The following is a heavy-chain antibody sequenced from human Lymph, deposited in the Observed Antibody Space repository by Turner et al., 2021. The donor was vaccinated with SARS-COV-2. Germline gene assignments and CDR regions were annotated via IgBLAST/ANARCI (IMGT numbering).Heavy chain of an antibody. CDR1: GFTFSSYA. Sequence: QVQLVESGGGVVQPGRSLRLSCAASGFTFSSYAMHWVRQAPGKGLEWVAFISYDGSDNYYADSVKGRFTFSRDNSKNTLYLQMNSLRAEDTAVYYCARDRDSSGWVDYWGQGTLVTVSS. J-gene: IGHJ4*02. CDR2: ISYDGSDN. D-gene: IGHD3-22*01. V-gene: IGHV3-30*04. CDR3: ARDRDSSGWVDY.